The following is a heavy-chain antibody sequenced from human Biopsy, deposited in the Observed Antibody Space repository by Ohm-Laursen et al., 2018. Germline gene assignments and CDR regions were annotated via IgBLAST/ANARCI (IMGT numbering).Heavy chain of an antibody. V-gene: IGHV1-2*02. Sequence: ASVKVSCKASGYIFTGYYMHWVRQAPGQGLEWMGGLNTNSGDTEYAENFQGRVTMTRDTSISTAYMELSRLRSDDTAVYYCARLTRSTPTTGVWGQGTLVTVSS. CDR1: GYIFTGYY. D-gene: IGHD2-8*01. J-gene: IGHJ4*02. CDR2: LNTNSGDT. CDR3: ARLTRSTPTTGV.